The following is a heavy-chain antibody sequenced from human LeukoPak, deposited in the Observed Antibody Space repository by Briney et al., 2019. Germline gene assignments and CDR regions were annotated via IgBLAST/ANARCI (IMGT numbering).Heavy chain of an antibody. V-gene: IGHV4-31*03. J-gene: IGHJ6*02. CDR3: AREDHDYFAMDV. CDR2: ICYRGNT. Sequence: SETLSLTCTVSGGSINSGGYYWSWIRQHPGKGLEWLGYICYRGNTHYNSSLKSRVTISVDTSKNQFSLKLNSVTAADSAVYYCAREDHDYFAMDVWGQGTTVTVSS. CDR1: GGSINSGGYY.